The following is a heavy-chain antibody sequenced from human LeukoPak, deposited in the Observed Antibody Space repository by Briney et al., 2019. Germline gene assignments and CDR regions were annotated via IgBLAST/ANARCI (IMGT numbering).Heavy chain of an antibody. Sequence: GGSLRLSCAASGFTFSSYWMSWVRQAPGKGLEWVANIKRDGSEKYFVDSVKGRFTISRDNANNSVYLQMDSLRAEDTAVYYCTRESRGRSKIDYWGQGTLVTVSS. CDR3: TRESRGRSKIDY. CDR1: GFTFSSYW. J-gene: IGHJ4*02. D-gene: IGHD4-17*01. CDR2: IKRDGSEK. V-gene: IGHV3-7*01.